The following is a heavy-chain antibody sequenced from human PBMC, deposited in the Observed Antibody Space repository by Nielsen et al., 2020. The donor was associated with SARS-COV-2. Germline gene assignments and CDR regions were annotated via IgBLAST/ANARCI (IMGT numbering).Heavy chain of an antibody. CDR3: TTEQGGYDILTGYQIYYYGMDV. CDR2: IKSKTDGGTT. J-gene: IGHJ6*02. CDR1: GFTFSNAW. Sequence: GESLKISCAASGFTFSNAWMSWVRQAPGKGLEWVGRIKSKTDGGTTDYAAPVKGRFTILRDDSKNTLYLQMNSLKTEDTAVYYCTTEQGGYDILTGYQIYYYGMDVWGQGTTVTVSS. D-gene: IGHD3-9*01. V-gene: IGHV3-15*01.